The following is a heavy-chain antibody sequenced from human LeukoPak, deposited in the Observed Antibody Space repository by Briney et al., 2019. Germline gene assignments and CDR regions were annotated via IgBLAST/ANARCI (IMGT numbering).Heavy chain of an antibody. Sequence: ASVKVSCKASGYTFTGYYMHWVRQAPGQGLEWMGWINPNSGGTNYAQKFQGRVTMTRDTSISTAYMELSRLRSDDTAVYYCARMYSGSYRGAFDIWGQGTMVTVSS. D-gene: IGHD1-26*01. CDR2: INPNSGGT. V-gene: IGHV1-2*02. CDR1: GYTFTGYY. J-gene: IGHJ3*02. CDR3: ARMYSGSYRGAFDI.